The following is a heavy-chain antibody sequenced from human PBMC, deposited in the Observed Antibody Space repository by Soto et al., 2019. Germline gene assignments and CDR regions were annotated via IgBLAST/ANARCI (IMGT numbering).Heavy chain of an antibody. CDR3: ARVPTRFLEWPYFDY. V-gene: IGHV1-69*02. Sequence: GASVKVSCKASGGTFSSYTISWVRQAPGQGLEWMGRIIPILGIANYAQKFQGRVTITADKSTSTAYMELSSLRSEDTAVYYCARVPTRFLEWPYFDYWGQGTLVTVSS. D-gene: IGHD3-3*01. CDR2: IIPILGIA. CDR1: GGTFSSYT. J-gene: IGHJ4*02.